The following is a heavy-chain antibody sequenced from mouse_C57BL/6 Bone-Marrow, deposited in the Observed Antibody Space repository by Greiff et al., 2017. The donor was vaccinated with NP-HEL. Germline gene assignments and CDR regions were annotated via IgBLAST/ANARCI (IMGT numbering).Heavy chain of an antibody. CDR1: GFTFSSYG. V-gene: IGHV5-6*01. J-gene: IGHJ4*01. CDR2: ISSGGSYT. Sequence: EVKLVESGGDLVKPGGSLKLSCAASGFTFSSYGMSWVRQTPDKRLEWVATISSGGSYTYYPDSVKGRFTISRDNAKNTLYLQMSSLKSEDTAMYYCARLSSWGQGTSVTVSS. CDR3: ARLSS. D-gene: IGHD1-3*01.